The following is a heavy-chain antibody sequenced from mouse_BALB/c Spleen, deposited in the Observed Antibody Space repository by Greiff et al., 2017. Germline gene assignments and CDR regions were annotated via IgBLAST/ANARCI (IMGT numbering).Heavy chain of an antibody. D-gene: IGHD4-1*01. CDR3: ARWDNPDNWAYFDY. CDR1: GYTFTDYN. V-gene: IGHV1-18*01. J-gene: IGHJ2*01. Sequence: VQLKQSGPELVKPGASVKIPCKASGYTFTDYNMDWVKQSHGKSLEWIGDINPNNGGTIYNQKFKGKATLTVDKSSSTAYMELRSLTSEDTAVYYCARWDNPDNWAYFDYWGQGTTLTVSS. CDR2: INPNNGGT.